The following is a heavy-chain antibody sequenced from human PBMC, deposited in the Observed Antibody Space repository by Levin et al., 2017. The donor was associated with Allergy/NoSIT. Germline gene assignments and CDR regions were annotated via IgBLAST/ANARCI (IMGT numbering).Heavy chain of an antibody. J-gene: IGHJ4*02. CDR1: GFTFSDHD. CDR3: ARGRTSMSRGYGDY. Sequence: GGSLRLSCVASGFTFSDHDIHWVRQAPGKGLEWVSGAGTMGDTYYADSVRGRFTISRENDNSSVYLQMNRLRDDDTAVYYCARGRTSMSRGYGDYWGPGILVVVSS. D-gene: IGHD2/OR15-2a*01. CDR2: AGTMGDT. V-gene: IGHV3-13*01.